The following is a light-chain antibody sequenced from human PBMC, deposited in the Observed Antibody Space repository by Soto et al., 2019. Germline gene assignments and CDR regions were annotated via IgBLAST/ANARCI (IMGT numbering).Light chain of an antibody. CDR2: DND. CDR1: DSNIGKNY. CDR3: ATWDSNLSEGV. V-gene: IGLV1-51*01. J-gene: IGLJ3*02. Sequence: QSVLTQPPSVSAAPGQKVTISCSGSDSNIGKNYVSWYQQFPGTAPKLLIYDNDKRPSGIPERFSGSKSGTAATLGITGLQTGDGADYFCATWDSNLSEGVFGAGTKVTVL.